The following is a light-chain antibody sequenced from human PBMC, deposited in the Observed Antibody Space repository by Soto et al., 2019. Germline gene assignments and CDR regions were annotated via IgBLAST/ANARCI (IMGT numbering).Light chain of an antibody. Sequence: EIVLTQSPGTLSLSPGERATLSCRASQSVSSSYLAWYQQKPGQAPRLLIYGASSSATGIPDRFSGSGSGTDFTLTISRLEPEDFAVYYCPQYGSSPLTFGGGTKVAIK. CDR3: PQYGSSPLT. CDR2: GAS. V-gene: IGKV3-20*01. J-gene: IGKJ4*01. CDR1: QSVSSSY.